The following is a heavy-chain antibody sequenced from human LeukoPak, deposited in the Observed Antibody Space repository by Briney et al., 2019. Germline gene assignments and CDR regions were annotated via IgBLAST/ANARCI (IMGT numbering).Heavy chain of an antibody. J-gene: IGHJ6*03. V-gene: IGHV3-23*01. D-gene: IGHD1-26*01. Sequence: GGTLRLSCEVSGFTFSTYGMSWVRQAPGKGLEWVSAITGSGGRTYYADSVKGRFTISRDNSRDRLYLQMNSLRAEDTAVYYCAKDDGGSYYIYYYYMDVWGKGTTVTISS. CDR2: ITGSGGRT. CDR3: AKDDGGSYYIYYYYMDV. CDR1: GFTFSTYG.